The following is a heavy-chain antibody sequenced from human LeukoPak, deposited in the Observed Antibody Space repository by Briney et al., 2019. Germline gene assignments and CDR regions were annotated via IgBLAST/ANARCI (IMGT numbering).Heavy chain of an antibody. CDR2: IYYSGST. CDR1: GGSISSYY. J-gene: IGHJ5*02. CDR3: ARSTYYYDSSGYYYVFWFDP. D-gene: IGHD3-22*01. V-gene: IGHV4-59*08. Sequence: PSETLSLTCTVSGGSISSYYWSWIRQPPGKGLEWIGYIYYSGSTNYNPSLKSRVTISVDTPKNQFSLKLSSVTAADTAVYYCARSTYYYDSSGYYYVFWFDPWGQGTLVTVSS.